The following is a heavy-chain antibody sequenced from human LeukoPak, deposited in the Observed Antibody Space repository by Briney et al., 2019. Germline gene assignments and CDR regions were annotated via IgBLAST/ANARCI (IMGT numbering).Heavy chain of an antibody. CDR3: AKDRDRTQWLRSFDY. D-gene: IGHD6-19*01. CDR1: GFTFSSYA. J-gene: IGHJ4*02. V-gene: IGHV3-23*01. Sequence: GGSLRLSCAASGFTFSSYAMSWVRQAPGKGLEGVSAISGSGGSTYYADSVKGRFTISRDNSKNTLYLQMNSLRAEDTAVYYCAKDRDRTQWLRSFDYCGQGTLVTVSS. CDR2: ISGSGGST.